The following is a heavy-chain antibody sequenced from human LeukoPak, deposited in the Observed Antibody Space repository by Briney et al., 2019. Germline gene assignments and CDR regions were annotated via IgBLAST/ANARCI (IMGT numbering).Heavy chain of an antibody. J-gene: IGHJ6*02. CDR1: GFPFSSYG. CDR3: ARRNAMDV. V-gene: IGHV3-7*03. CDR2: INRDGSER. Sequence: PGRSLRLSCAASGFPFSSYGMHWVRQAPGKGLEWVANINRDGSERYYVDSVKGRFTISRDDAKSSLYLQMNSLRAEDTAVYYCARRNAMDVWGQGTTVIVFS.